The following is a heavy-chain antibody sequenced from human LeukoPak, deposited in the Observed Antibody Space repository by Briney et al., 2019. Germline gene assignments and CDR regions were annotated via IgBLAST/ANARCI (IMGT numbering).Heavy chain of an antibody. CDR3: ARSQWPPRFDY. Sequence: PSETLSLTCTVSGGSISDYYWTWLRQPPGKGLEWIGFIHYRGSTNYNSSLKSRVTMSVDASKGQFSLQLRSVTAADTAVYYCARSQWPPRFDYWGQGILVTVSS. J-gene: IGHJ4*02. CDR2: IHYRGST. CDR1: GGSISDYY. V-gene: IGHV4-59*01. D-gene: IGHD6-19*01.